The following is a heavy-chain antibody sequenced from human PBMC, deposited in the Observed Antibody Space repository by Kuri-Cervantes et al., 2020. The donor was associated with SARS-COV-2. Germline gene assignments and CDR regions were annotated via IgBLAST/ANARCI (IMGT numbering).Heavy chain of an antibody. CDR2: ISNDGSNK. V-gene: IGHV3-30*18. J-gene: IGHJ6*02. Sequence: SLKISCAASGFTFSSYGMHWVRQAPGKGLEWVAVISNDGSNKYYADSVKGRFTISRDNSKNTLYLQTNSLRAEDTAVYYGAKEGFKDYYYGMDVWGQGTTVTVSS. CDR1: GFTFSSYG. CDR3: AKEGFKDYYYGMDV.